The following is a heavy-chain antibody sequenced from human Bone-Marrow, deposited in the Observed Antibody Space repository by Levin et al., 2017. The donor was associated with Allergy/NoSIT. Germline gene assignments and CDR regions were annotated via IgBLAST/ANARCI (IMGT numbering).Heavy chain of an antibody. CDR3: ARDTRYDSSFGFYYYGMDV. CDR2: IYYSGST. CDR1: GGSISSSSYY. D-gene: IGHD3-22*01. J-gene: IGHJ6*02. V-gene: IGHV4-39*07. Sequence: SSETLSLTCTVSGGSISSSSYYWGWIRQPPGKGLEWIGSIYYSGSTYYNPSLKSRVTISVDTSKNQFSLKLSSVTAADTAVYYCARDTRYDSSFGFYYYGMDVWGQGTTVTVSS.